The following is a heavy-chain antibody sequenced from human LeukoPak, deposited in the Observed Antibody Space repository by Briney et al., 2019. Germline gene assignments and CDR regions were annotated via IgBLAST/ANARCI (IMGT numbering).Heavy chain of an antibody. CDR1: GYTLTELS. CDR3: ARDSQRVSIAAAGSRF. CDR2: FDPEDGET. Sequence: ASVKVSCKVSGYTLTELSMHWVRQAPGKGLEWMGGFDPEDGETIYAQKFQGRVTMTEDTSTDTAYMELRSLRSDDTAVYYCARDSQRVSIAAAGSRFWGQGTMVTVSS. J-gene: IGHJ3*01. V-gene: IGHV1-24*01. D-gene: IGHD6-13*01.